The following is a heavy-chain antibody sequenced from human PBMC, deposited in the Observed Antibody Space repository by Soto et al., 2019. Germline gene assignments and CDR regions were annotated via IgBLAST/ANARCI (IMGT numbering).Heavy chain of an antibody. CDR2: IFSSGST. CDR1: GGSITDYS. V-gene: IGHV4-4*07. CDR3: ARDSRLVQIPSSNRYYYPGMDV. D-gene: IGHD2-2*01. Sequence: PSETLSLTCTVSGGSITDYSWVWIRQPAGKGLEWIGRIFSSGSTNYNPSLKGRITTSLDTSKNQFSLKLNSATATDTAVYWCARDSRLVQIPSSNRYYYPGMDVWGQGTPVTVSS. J-gene: IGHJ6*02.